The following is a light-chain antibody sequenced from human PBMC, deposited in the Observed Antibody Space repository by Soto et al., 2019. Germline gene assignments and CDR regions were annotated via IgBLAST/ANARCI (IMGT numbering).Light chain of an antibody. Sequence: QPVLAQPASVSGSPGQSITISCTGTSSDVGAYNYVSWYHQHHPGKAPELIIYDLPDRPSGVSTRFSGSKSGNTASLTISGLQAEDEGDYYCSSYTTIKTVIFGGGTKLTVL. CDR2: DLP. V-gene: IGLV2-14*01. CDR3: SSYTTIKTVI. CDR1: SSDVGAYNY. J-gene: IGLJ2*01.